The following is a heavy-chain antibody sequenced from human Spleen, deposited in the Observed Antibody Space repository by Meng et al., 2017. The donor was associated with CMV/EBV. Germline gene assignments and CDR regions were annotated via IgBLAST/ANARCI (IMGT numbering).Heavy chain of an antibody. CDR1: GFTFSSYS. CDR3: GRYRGVDFWSGYYSFDQ. V-gene: IGHV3-21*01. CDR2: ISPRSDYI. D-gene: IGHD3-3*01. Sequence: GGSLRLSCAASGFTFSSYSMNWVRQAPGKGLEWVSSISPRSDYINYADSVKGRFTISRDNAKNSLFLQMNSLRAEDTAVYHCGRYRGVDFWSGYYSFDQWGQGTLVTVSS. J-gene: IGHJ4*02.